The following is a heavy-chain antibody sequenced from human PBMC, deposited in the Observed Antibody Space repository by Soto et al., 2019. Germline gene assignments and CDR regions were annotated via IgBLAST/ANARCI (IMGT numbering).Heavy chain of an antibody. CDR2: IYYSGST. D-gene: IGHD3-3*01. CDR3: AREYYDFWSGYFGGMDV. J-gene: IGHJ6*02. V-gene: IGHV4-30-4*01. Sequence: QVQLQESGPGLVKPSQTLSLTCTVSGGSISSGDYYWSWIRQPPGKGLEWIGYIYYSGSTYYNLSLKSRVTISVDTSKNQFSLKLSSVTAADTAVYYCAREYYDFWSGYFGGMDVWGQGTTVTVSS. CDR1: GGSISSGDYY.